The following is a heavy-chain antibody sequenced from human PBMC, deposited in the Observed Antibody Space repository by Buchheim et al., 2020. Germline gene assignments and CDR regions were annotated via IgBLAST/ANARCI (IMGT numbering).Heavy chain of an antibody. J-gene: IGHJ4*02. CDR1: GFTFSRYW. D-gene: IGHD5-12*01. Sequence: EVQLVESGGGLVQPGGSLRLSCAASGFTFSRYWMHWVRQAPGKGLMWVSRVNSDGSGTGYADSVKGRFTISRDNATNTLYLQMNSLRAEDTAVYYCVKDLPNSGFAYDYWGQGS. CDR2: VNSDGSGT. CDR3: VKDLPNSGFAYDY. V-gene: IGHV3-74*01.